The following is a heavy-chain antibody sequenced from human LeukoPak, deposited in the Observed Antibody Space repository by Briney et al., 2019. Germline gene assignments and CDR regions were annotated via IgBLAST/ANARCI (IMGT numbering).Heavy chain of an antibody. Sequence: SETLSLTCTVSGYSISSGYYWSWIRQPPGKGLEWIGEINHSGSTNYNPSLKSRVTISVDTSKNQFSLKLSSVTAADTAVYYCARAQGIRGYSYGSAYYYYMDVWGKGTTVTVSS. CDR2: INHSGST. CDR3: ARAQGIRGYSYGSAYYYYMDV. J-gene: IGHJ6*03. V-gene: IGHV4-38-2*02. D-gene: IGHD5-18*01. CDR1: GYSISSGYY.